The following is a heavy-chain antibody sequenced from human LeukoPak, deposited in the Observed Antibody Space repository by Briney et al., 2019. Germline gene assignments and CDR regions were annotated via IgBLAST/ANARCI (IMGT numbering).Heavy chain of an antibody. CDR2: IYYSGST. D-gene: IGHD5/OR15-5a*01. Sequence: SETLSLTCSVSGGSVSSSHYYWGWIRQPPGEGLQWVGNIYYSGSTYYNPSLESRVTISLDTSKNSFSLELGSVTAADTAVYYCARQVSDYYYYYMDVWGKGAAVTVSS. V-gene: IGHV4-39*01. CDR1: GGSVSSSHYY. CDR3: ARQVSDYYYYYMDV. J-gene: IGHJ6*03.